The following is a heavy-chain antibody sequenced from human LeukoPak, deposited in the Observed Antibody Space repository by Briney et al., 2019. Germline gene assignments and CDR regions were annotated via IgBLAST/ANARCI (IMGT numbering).Heavy chain of an antibody. CDR3: AKRSAESSGYFDY. J-gene: IGHJ4*02. CDR2: ISWDGGST. Sequence: GGSLRLSCAASGFTFDDYAMHWVRQAPGKGLEWVSLISWDGGSTYYADSVKGRFTISRDYSKNSLYLQMNSLRAEDTAVYYCAKRSAESSGYFDYWGQGTLVTVSS. D-gene: IGHD6-19*01. V-gene: IGHV3-43D*03. CDR1: GFTFDDYA.